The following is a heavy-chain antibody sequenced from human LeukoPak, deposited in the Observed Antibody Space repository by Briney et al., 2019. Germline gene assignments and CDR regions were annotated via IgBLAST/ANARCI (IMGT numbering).Heavy chain of an antibody. CDR3: AVGRRVPRDYYYYMDV. CDR1: GFTVSSNY. J-gene: IGHJ6*03. Sequence: GGSLRLSCAASGFTVSSNYMSWVRQAPGKGLEWVSGINWNGGSTGYADSVKGRFTISRDNAKNSLYLQMNSLRAEDTALYYCAVGRRVPRDYYYYMDVWGKGTTVTVSS. D-gene: IGHD2-15*01. CDR2: INWNGGST. V-gene: IGHV3-20*04.